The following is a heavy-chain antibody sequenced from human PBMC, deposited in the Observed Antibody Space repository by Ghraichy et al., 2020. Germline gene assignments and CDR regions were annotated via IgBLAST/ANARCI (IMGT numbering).Heavy chain of an antibody. V-gene: IGHV1-46*01. J-gene: IGHJ5*02. CDR3: ARDWNPYPYIVVVPAARWVWFDP. CDR1: GYTFTSYY. Sequence: ASVKVSCKASGYTFTSYYMHWVRQAPGQGLEWMGIINPSGGSTSYAQKFQGRVTMTRDTSTSTVYMELSSLRSEDTAVYYCARDWNPYPYIVVVPAARWVWFDPWGQGTLVTVSS. D-gene: IGHD2-2*01. CDR2: INPSGGST.